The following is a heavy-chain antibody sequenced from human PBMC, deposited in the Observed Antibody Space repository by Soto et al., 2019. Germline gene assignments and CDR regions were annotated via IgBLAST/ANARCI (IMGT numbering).Heavy chain of an antibody. CDR3: ARDLGSGGYVWFDP. J-gene: IGHJ5*02. CDR2: ISSSSSYT. CDR1: GFTFSDYY. D-gene: IGHD6-19*01. Sequence: QVPLVESGGGLVKPGGSLRLSCAASGFTFSDYYMSWIRQAPGKGLEWVSYISSSSSYTNYADSVKGRFTISRDNAKNSLYLQMNSLRDEDTAVYYCARDLGSGGYVWFDPWGQGTLVTVSS. V-gene: IGHV3-11*05.